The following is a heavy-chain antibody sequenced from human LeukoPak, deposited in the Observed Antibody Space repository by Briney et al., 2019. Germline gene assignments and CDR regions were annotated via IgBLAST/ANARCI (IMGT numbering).Heavy chain of an antibody. CDR2: ISSSSSYI. J-gene: IGHJ6*02. V-gene: IGHV3-21*04. CDR1: GFTFSSYS. CDR3: ARNNGMDV. Sequence: GGSLRRSCATSGFTFSSYSMNRVRQAPGKGLEWVSSISSSSSYIYYADSVKGRFTISRDNAKNSLYLQMNSLRAEDTALYHCARNNGMDVWGQGTTVIVSS.